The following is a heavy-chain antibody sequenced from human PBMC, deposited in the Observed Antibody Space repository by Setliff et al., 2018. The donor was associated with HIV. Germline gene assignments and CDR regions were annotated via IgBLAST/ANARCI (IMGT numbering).Heavy chain of an antibody. D-gene: IGHD6-19*01. CDR2: IWYDGSNK. CDR3: ARYALAVPGYHNAFDI. Sequence: PGGSLRLSCAASGFTLSPYGMHWVRQAPGKGLEWVAVIWYDGSNKYYADSVKGRFTISRDNSKNTLYLKMNSLRAEDTAVYYCARYALAVPGYHNAFDIWGQGTMVTVSS. J-gene: IGHJ3*02. V-gene: IGHV3-33*01. CDR1: GFTLSPYG.